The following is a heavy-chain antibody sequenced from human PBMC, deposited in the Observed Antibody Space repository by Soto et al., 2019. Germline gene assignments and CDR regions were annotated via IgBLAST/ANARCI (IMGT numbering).Heavy chain of an antibody. D-gene: IGHD6-13*01. V-gene: IGHV3-30-3*01. CDR2: ISYDGSNK. CDR3: ARAQRLFSSWYVVGPKYNIDY. Sequence: GGSLRLSCAASGFTFSSYAMHWVRQAPGKGLEWVAVISYDGSNKYYADSVKGRFTISRDNSKNTLYLQMNSLRAEDTAVYYCARAQRLFSSWYVVGPKYNIDYWGQGTLVTVSS. CDR1: GFTFSSYA. J-gene: IGHJ4*02.